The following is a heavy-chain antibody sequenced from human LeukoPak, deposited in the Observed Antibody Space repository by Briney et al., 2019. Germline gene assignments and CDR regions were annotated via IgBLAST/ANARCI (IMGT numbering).Heavy chain of an antibody. CDR1: GYTFTSYG. V-gene: IGHV1-18*01. CDR2: ISAHNGDM. CDR3: ARVRYFDWVSTAGYMDV. Sequence: ASVKVSCKASGYTFTSYGISWVRQAPGQGLEWMGWISAHNGDMNYAQKLQGRVTMTTDTSTRTAYMELRSLRSDDTAVYYGARVRYFDWVSTAGYMDVWGKGTTVTVSS. D-gene: IGHD3-9*01. J-gene: IGHJ6*03.